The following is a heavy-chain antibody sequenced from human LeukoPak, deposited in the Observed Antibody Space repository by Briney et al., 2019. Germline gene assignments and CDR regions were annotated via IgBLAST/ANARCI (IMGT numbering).Heavy chain of an antibody. V-gene: IGHV1-24*01. CDR3: ASQPTGPYYYDSSGYHGAFDI. CDR1: EYTLIELS. CDR2: FDPKDGDI. D-gene: IGHD3-22*01. Sequence: ASVKVSCKVSEYTLIELSMHWVRQAPGKGLEWMGGFDPKDGDIIYAQKFQGRVTMTEDTSTDTAYMDLSSLRSEDTAVYYCASQPTGPYYYDSSGYHGAFDIWGQGAMVTVSS. J-gene: IGHJ3*02.